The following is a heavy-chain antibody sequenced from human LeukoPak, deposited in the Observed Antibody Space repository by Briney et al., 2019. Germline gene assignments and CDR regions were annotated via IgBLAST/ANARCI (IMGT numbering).Heavy chain of an antibody. CDR3: ARLGYCSSTSCYAYYGMDV. CDR2: ISSSGSTI. J-gene: IGHJ6*04. Sequence: GGSLRLSCAASGFTFSSYEMNWVRQAPGKGLEWVSYISSSGSTIYYADSVKGRFTISRDNAKNSLYLQMNSLRAEDKAVYYCARLGYCSSTSCYAYYGMDVWGKGTTVTVSS. CDR1: GFTFSSYE. V-gene: IGHV3-48*03. D-gene: IGHD2-2*01.